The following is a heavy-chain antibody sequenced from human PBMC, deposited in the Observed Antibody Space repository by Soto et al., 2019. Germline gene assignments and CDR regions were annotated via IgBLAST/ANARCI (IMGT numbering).Heavy chain of an antibody. CDR3: ARARDTAMVSGLGY. CDR1: GGSISSGGYS. J-gene: IGHJ4*02. V-gene: IGHV4-30-2*02. CDR2: IYHSGST. Sequence: PSETLSLTCAVSGGSISSGGYSWSWIRQPPGKGLEWIGYIYHSGSTYYNPSLKSRVTISVDRSKNQFSLKLSSVTAADTAVYYCARARDTAMVSGLGYWGQGTLVTVSS. D-gene: IGHD5-18*01.